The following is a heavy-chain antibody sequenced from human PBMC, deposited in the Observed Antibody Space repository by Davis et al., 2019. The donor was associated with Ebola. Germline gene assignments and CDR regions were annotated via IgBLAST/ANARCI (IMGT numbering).Heavy chain of an antibody. V-gene: IGHV4-31*03. CDR2: IYYSGST. Sequence: SETLSLTCTVSGGSISSGGYYWSWIRQHPGKGLEWIGYIYYSGSTYYNPSLKSRVTISVDTSKNQFSLKLSSVTAADTAVYYCARGVSLYYYYGMDVWGQGTTVTVSS. J-gene: IGHJ6*02. CDR1: GGSISSGGYY. CDR3: ARGVSLYYYYGMDV.